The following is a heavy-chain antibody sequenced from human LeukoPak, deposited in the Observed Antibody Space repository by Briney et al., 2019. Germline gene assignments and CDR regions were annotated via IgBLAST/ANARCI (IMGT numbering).Heavy chain of an antibody. D-gene: IGHD5-18*01. V-gene: IGHV4-34*01. CDR2: INHSGST. CDR3: ARDWRGGYSYGIFDY. J-gene: IGHJ4*02. CDR1: GGSFSGYY. Sequence: SETLSLTCAVYGGSFSGYYWSWIRQPPGKGLEWIGEINHSGSTNYNPSLKSRVTISVDTSKNQFSLKLSSVTAADTAVYYCARDWRGGYSYGIFDYWGQGTLVTVSS.